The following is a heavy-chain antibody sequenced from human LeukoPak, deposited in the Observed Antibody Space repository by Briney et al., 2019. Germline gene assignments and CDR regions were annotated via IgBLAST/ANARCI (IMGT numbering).Heavy chain of an antibody. CDR1: GYSFTSYW. CDR2: IYPGDSDT. Sequence: GGSLKISCKGSGYSFTSYWIGWVRQMPGKGLEWMGIIYPGDSDTRYSPSFQGQVTISADKSISTAYLQWSSLKASDTAMYYCASRIAVAGFDYCGQGTLVTVSS. J-gene: IGHJ4*02. CDR3: ASRIAVAGFDY. D-gene: IGHD6-19*01. V-gene: IGHV5-51*01.